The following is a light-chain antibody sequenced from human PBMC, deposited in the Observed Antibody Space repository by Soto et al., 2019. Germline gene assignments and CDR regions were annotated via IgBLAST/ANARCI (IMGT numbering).Light chain of an antibody. V-gene: IGKV1-5*03. Sequence: DIQMTQSPSTLSASVGDRVTNTCRASQSISSWWAWYQQRPGKAPKLLIYTASSLDSGVPSRFSGSGSGTEFTLTIISLQPDDFATYYCQQYNSYSFGQGTKVDIK. CDR1: QSISSW. J-gene: IGKJ1*01. CDR3: QQYNSYS. CDR2: TAS.